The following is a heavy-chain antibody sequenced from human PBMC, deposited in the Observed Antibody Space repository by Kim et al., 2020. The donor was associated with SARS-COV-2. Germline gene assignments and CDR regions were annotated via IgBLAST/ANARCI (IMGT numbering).Heavy chain of an antibody. CDR3: AKDADGVESAMVTEYYFDY. Sequence: GIITICRDNTKNKLYLQMNSLRAEDTAVYYCAKDADGVESAMVTEYYFDYWGQGTLVTVSS. J-gene: IGHJ4*02. D-gene: IGHD5-18*01. V-gene: IGHV3-30*02.